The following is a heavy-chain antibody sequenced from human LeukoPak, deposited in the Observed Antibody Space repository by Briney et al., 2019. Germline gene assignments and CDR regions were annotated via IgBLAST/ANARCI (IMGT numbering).Heavy chain of an antibody. D-gene: IGHD2-15*01. J-gene: IGHJ4*02. CDR2: MNPNSGNT. CDR3: ARAGGYCGRISCPYYFDY. Sequence: GASVKLSCKASGYTFSTYYMYWVRQATGQGLEWMGWMNPNSGNTGYAQKFQGRVTMTRNTSISTAYMELSSLRSEDTAVYYCARAGGYCGRISCPYYFDYWGQGSLVAVSS. CDR1: GYTFSTYY. V-gene: IGHV1-8*01.